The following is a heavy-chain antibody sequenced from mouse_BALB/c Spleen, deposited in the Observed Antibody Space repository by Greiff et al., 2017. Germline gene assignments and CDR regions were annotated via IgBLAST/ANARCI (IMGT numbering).Heavy chain of an antibody. CDR2: ISSGGST. Sequence: EVHLVESGGGLVKPGGSLKLSCAASGFTFSSYAMSWVRQTPEKRLEWVASISSGGSTYYPDSVKGQFTISRDNARNILYLQMSSLRSEDTAMYYCAREGDYDVRYAMDYWGQGTSVTVSS. V-gene: IGHV5-6-5*01. D-gene: IGHD2-4*01. CDR3: AREGDYDVRYAMDY. CDR1: GFTFSSYA. J-gene: IGHJ4*01.